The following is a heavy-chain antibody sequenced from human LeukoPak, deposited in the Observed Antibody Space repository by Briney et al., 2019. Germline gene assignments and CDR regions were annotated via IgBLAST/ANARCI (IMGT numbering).Heavy chain of an antibody. V-gene: IGHV1-2*02. CDR1: GYTFTGYY. J-gene: IGHJ4*02. Sequence: ASVKVSCKASGYTFTGYYMHWVRQAPGQGLEWMGWINPNSGGTNYAQKFQGRVTMTRDTSISTAYMELSRLRSDDTAVYYCAREIRLRLTRSPNDTLATGYWGQGTLVAVSS. CDR3: AREIRLRLTRSPNDTLATGY. CDR2: INPNSGGT. D-gene: IGHD3-9*01.